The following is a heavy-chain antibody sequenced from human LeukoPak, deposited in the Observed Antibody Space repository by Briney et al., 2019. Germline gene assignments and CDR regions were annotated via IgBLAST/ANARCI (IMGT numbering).Heavy chain of an antibody. V-gene: IGHV3-30*02. CDR1: GFTVSSNF. D-gene: IGHD3-22*01. J-gene: IGHJ4*02. Sequence: GGSLRLSCAASGFTVSSNFISWVRQAPGKGLEWVAFIRYDGSNKYYADSVKGRFTISRDNSKNTLYLQMNSLRAEDTAVYYCAKGHYYDSSGYYGFDYWGQGTLVTVSS. CDR2: IRYDGSNK. CDR3: AKGHYYDSSGYYGFDY.